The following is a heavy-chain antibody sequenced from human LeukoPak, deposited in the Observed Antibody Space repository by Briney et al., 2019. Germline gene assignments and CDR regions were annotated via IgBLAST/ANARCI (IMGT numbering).Heavy chain of an antibody. CDR3: ARQTTGGSIDY. V-gene: IGHV4-39*07. Sequence: SETLSLTCTVSGGSISSSSYYWGWIPQPPGKGLEWIGSIYYSGSTYYNPSLKSRVTISVDTSKNQFSLKLSSVTAADTAVYYCARQTTGGSIDYWGQGTLVTVSS. D-gene: IGHD3-16*01. CDR2: IYYSGST. CDR1: GGSISSSSYY. J-gene: IGHJ4*02.